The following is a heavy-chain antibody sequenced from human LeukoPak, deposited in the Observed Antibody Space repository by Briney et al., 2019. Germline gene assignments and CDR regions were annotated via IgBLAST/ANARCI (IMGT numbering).Heavy chain of an antibody. CDR2: ISGSSS. J-gene: IGHJ4*02. D-gene: IGHD5-12*01. CDR3: AREVDIVATIQFDH. CDR1: GFTFNIYS. Sequence: PGGSLRLSCAASGFTFNIYSMNWVRQAPGKGLEWVSSISGSSSYYADSVKGRFTISRDNAKNSLYLQMNSLRAEDTAVYYCAREVDIVATIQFDHWGQGTLVTVSS. V-gene: IGHV3-21*01.